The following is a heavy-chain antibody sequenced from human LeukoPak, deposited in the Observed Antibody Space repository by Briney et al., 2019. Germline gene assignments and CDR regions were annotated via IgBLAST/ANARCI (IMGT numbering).Heavy chain of an antibody. D-gene: IGHD2-2*02. Sequence: ASVKVSCKASGYTFTSYAMHWVRQAPGQRLEWMGWINAGNGNTKYSQKFQGRVTITRDTSASTAYMELSSLRSEDTAVSYCARGVVVVPAAIYNWFDPWGQGTLVTVSS. CDR1: GYTFTSYA. CDR3: ARGVVVVPAAIYNWFDP. J-gene: IGHJ5*02. CDR2: INAGNGNT. V-gene: IGHV1-3*01.